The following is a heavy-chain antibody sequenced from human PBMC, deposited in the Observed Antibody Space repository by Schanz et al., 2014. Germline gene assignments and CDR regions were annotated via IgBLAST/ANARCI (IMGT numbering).Heavy chain of an antibody. CDR2: INPSGVST. Sequence: QVQLVQSGAEVKKPGASVKVSCKASGYTFTSYSMHWVRQAPGQGLEWMGIINPSGVSTSSAQECQGRVTMTRDTSTSTLQMELSSLTSEDTAVHYCARGRGFYDYWGQGTLVTVSS. CDR3: ARGRGFYDY. J-gene: IGHJ4*02. V-gene: IGHV1-46*01. CDR1: GYTFTSYS. D-gene: IGHD3-10*01.